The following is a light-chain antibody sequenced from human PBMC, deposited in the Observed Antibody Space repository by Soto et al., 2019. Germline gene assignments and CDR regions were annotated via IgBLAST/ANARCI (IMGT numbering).Light chain of an antibody. Sequence: DIPMTQSPSVLSASVGDKVTITCRASQDIRNSLAWYQQRPGKAPKLLISGTFTLQSGVPSRFNGSGSGTDFTLTISRLQPEDFATYYCQHLNNYPPFTFGPGTKVDLE. CDR1: QDIRNS. J-gene: IGKJ3*01. CDR3: QHLNNYPPFT. V-gene: IGKV1-9*01. CDR2: GTF.